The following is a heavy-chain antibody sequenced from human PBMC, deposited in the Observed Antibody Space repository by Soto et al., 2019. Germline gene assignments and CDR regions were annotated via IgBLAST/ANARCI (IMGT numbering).Heavy chain of an antibody. V-gene: IGHV1-69*12. D-gene: IGHD3-16*02. J-gene: IGHJ4*02. Sequence: QVQLVQSGAEVKKPGSSVKVSCKASGGTFSSYAISWVRQAPGQGLEWMGGIIPIFGTANYAQKFQGRVTITAADSTGTAYMELSRLRTEDTAVYYCASGITFGGVIATYFDCWGQGTLVTVSS. CDR3: ASGITFGGVIATYFDC. CDR1: GGTFSSYA. CDR2: IIPIFGTA.